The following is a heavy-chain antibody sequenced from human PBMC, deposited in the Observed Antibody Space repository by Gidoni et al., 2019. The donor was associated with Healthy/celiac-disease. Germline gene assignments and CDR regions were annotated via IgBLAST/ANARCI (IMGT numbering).Heavy chain of an antibody. CDR1: GFPFSSYA. CDR2: ISGSGGST. V-gene: IGHV3-23*01. CDR3: AKVSPSGSFGLIDY. J-gene: IGHJ4*02. Sequence: EVQLLESGGGLVQPGGSLSLSCAASGFPFSSYAMSWVRQAPGKGLEWVSAISGSGGSTYYADSVKGRFTISRDNSKNTLYLQMNSLRAEDTAVYYCAKVSPSGSFGLIDYWGQGTLVTVSS. D-gene: IGHD1-26*01.